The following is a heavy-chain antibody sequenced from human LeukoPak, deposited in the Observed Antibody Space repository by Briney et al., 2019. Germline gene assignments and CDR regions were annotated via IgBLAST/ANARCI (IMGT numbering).Heavy chain of an antibody. CDR1: GGSISSYY. Sequence: SETLSLTCTVSGGSISSYYWSWIRQPAGKGLEWIGRIYSSGSTHYNPSLKSRVTMSVDTSKNHFSLKLSSVTAADTAVYYCARDWYNYDSSGYYIVAFDIWGRGTMVTVSS. V-gene: IGHV4-4*07. J-gene: IGHJ3*02. CDR3: ARDWYNYDSSGYYIVAFDI. D-gene: IGHD3-22*01. CDR2: IYSSGST.